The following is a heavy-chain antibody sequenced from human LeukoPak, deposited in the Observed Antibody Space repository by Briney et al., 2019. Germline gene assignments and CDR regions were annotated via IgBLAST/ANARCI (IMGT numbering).Heavy chain of an antibody. CDR2: ISAGADVI. CDR3: AKSLLTTATGTGRAFDI. J-gene: IGHJ3*02. D-gene: IGHD1-1*01. CDR1: GFSFRDYP. V-gene: IGHV3-23*01. Sequence: GGFLRLSCEAAGFSFRDYPMGWVRRASGKRLEWVSGISAGADVIFYADPVKGRFTISRDNSKNTLYLQMNSLRAGDSAEYYCAKSLLTTATGTGRAFDIWGQGTMVTVSA.